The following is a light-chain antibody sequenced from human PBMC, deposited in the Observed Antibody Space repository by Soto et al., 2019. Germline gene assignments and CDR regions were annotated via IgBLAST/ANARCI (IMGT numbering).Light chain of an antibody. CDR1: QSVSSN. CDR2: GAS. V-gene: IGKV3-15*01. CDR3: QQYNNWSRT. J-gene: IGKJ1*01. Sequence: EIVMTQSPATLSVSPGERATLSCRASQSVSSNLLAWYQQKPGQAPRLLIYGASTRATGIPARFSGSGSGTEFTLTISSLQSEDFAVYYCQQYNNWSRTFGQGTKVEIK.